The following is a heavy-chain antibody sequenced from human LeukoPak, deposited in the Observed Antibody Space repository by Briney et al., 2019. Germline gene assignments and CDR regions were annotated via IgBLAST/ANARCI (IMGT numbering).Heavy chain of an antibody. CDR2: ISGSGLST. J-gene: IGHJ4*02. D-gene: IGHD2-15*01. V-gene: IGHV3-23*01. CDR1: VFTFDNYA. CDR3: TRLDNVVVVAATQDY. Sequence: GGSLRLSSAASVFTFDNYAMNWVRHALGKGLEWGSLISGSGLSTYYADSVKGRFTISRDSSENTLYLQMNSLRVGDTAISYCTRLDNVVVVAATQDYWGQGTLVTVSS.